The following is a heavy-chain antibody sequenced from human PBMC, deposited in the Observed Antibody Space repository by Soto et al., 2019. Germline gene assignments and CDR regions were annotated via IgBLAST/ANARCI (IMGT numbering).Heavy chain of an antibody. J-gene: IGHJ6*02. CDR1: GFTFSDYY. V-gene: IGHV3-11*01. Sequence: HVQLVESGGGLVKPGGSLRLSCAASGFTFSDYYMSWIRQAPGKGLECVSYISTSGSTIYYADSVKGRFTISRDNAKNSLYLQMNSLRAEDTAVYYCARDDIAVAGISTYYYYGMDVWGQGTTVTVSS. D-gene: IGHD6-19*01. CDR2: ISTSGSTI. CDR3: ARDDIAVAGISTYYYYGMDV.